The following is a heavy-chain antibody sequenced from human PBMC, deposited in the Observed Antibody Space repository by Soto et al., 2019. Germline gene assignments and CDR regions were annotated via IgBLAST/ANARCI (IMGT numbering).Heavy chain of an antibody. D-gene: IGHD3-10*01. V-gene: IGHV3-23*01. CDR3: AKDSSSHYYGSGSYYY. CDR1: GFTFSSYA. CDR2: ISGSGGST. Sequence: GGSQRLSCAASGFTFSSYAMSWVRQAPGKGLEWVSAISGSGGSTYYADSVKGRFTISRDNSKNTLYLQMNSLRAEDTAVYYCAKDSSSHYYGSGSYYYWGQGTLVTVSS. J-gene: IGHJ4*02.